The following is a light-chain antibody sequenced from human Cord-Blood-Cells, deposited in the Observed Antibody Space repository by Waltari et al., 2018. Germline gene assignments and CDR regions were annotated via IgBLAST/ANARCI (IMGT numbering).Light chain of an antibody. CDR3: QHPWT. CDR1: QSGSSSY. Sequence: EIVLTQSPGTLSLSPGERATLSCRASQSGSSSYLAWYQQKPGQAPRLLIYGASSRATGIPDRFSGSGSGTDFTLTISRLEPEDFAVYYCQHPWTFGQGTKVEIK. J-gene: IGKJ1*01. CDR2: GAS. V-gene: IGKV3-20*01.